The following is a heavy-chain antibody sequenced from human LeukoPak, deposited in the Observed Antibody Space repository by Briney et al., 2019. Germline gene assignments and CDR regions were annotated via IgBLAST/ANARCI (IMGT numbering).Heavy chain of an antibody. CDR3: ARGAPGGNDYGDY. CDR1: GASISSYY. V-gene: IGHV4-59*01. Sequence: SETLSLTCTVSGASISSYYWSWLRQPPGKGLEWIGYIFHSGSTNYNPSLKSRVTISVDTPKNQLSLKLSSVTAADTAVYYCARGAPGGNDYGDYWGQGTLVTVSS. CDR2: IFHSGST. J-gene: IGHJ4*02.